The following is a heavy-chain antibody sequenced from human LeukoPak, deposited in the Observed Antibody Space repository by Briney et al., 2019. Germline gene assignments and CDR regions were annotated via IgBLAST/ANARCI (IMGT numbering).Heavy chain of an antibody. CDR1: GGSISSYY. CDR3: ARDVGEGDYYYGMDV. J-gene: IGHJ6*02. Sequence: SETLSLTCTVSGGSISSYYWSWIRQPPGKGLEWIGYIYYSGSTNYNPSLKSRVTISVHTSKNQFSLKLSSVTAADTAVYYCARDVGEGDYYYGMDVWGQGTTVTVSS. CDR2: IYYSGST. V-gene: IGHV4-59*01. D-gene: IGHD3-16*01.